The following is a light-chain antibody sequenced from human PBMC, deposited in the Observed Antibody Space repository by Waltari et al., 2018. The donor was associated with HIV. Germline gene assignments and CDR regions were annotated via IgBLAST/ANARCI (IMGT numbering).Light chain of an antibody. V-gene: IGKV1-16*02. J-gene: IGKJ4*01. CDR2: AAS. CDR3: QQYNRYPLT. Sequence: DIQMTQSPSSLSASVGDRVTITCRASQAISNYLAWFQQKPGEAPKSLIYAASSLQSGVPSKFSGSGSGTDFTLTISNLQPEDSATYYCQQYNRYPLTFGGGTKVEI. CDR1: QAISNY.